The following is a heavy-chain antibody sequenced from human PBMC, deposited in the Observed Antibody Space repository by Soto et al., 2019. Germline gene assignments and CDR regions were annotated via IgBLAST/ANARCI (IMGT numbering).Heavy chain of an antibody. V-gene: IGHV4-31*03. D-gene: IGHD3-3*01. CDR3: AREAYYDFWRGYYYGMDV. Sequence: PSETLYFTCTVSGGSISSGGYYWSWIRQHPGKGLEWIGYIYYSGSTYYNPSLKSRVTISVDTSKNQFSLKLSSVTAADTAVYYCAREAYYDFWRGYYYGMDVWGQGTTVTVSS. J-gene: IGHJ6*02. CDR2: IYYSGST. CDR1: GGSISSGGYY.